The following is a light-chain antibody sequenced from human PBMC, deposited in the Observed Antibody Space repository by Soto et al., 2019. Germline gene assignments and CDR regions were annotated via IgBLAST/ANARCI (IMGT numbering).Light chain of an antibody. CDR2: EVS. CDR1: SSDVGSYNL. CDR3: CSNPGSRV. V-gene: IGLV2-23*02. J-gene: IGLJ2*01. Sequence: QSVLTQPASVSGSPGQSITISCTGTSSDVGSYNLVSWYQQHPGKAPKLMIYEVSKRPSGVSNRFSGSKSGNTASLTISGLQAEDEADYYCCSNPGSRVFGGGTKLTVL.